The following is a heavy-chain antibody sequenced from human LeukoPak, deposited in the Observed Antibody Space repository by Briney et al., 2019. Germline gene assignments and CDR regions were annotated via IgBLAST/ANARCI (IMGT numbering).Heavy chain of an antibody. CDR2: IKPDGGEK. CDR3: ARYNSAEAFDI. D-gene: IGHD1-20*01. J-gene: IGHJ3*02. V-gene: IGHV3-7*01. Sequence: AGGSLRLSCAASGFTFNNYWMSWVRQAPGKGLEWVANIKPDGGEKYYADSVKGRFTISRDNAKNSLYLQMNSLRAEDTAVYYCARYNSAEAFDIWGQGTMVTVSS. CDR1: GFTFNNYW.